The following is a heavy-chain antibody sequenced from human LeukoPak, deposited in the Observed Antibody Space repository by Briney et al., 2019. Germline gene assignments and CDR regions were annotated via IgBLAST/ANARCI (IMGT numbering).Heavy chain of an antibody. J-gene: IGHJ5*02. V-gene: IGHV1-3*01. CDR1: GYTFTSYA. Sequence: ASVKVSCKASGYTFTSYAMHWVRQAPGQRLEWMGWINAGNGNTKYSQKFQGRVTITMDTSASTAYMELSSLRSEDTAVYYCARDHVVGLAPFDPWGQGTLVTVSS. CDR3: ARDHVVGLAPFDP. D-gene: IGHD2-15*01. CDR2: INAGNGNT.